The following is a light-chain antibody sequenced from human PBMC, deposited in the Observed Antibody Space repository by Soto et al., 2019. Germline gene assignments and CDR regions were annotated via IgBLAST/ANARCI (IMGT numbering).Light chain of an antibody. CDR1: SSNIGSNY. V-gene: IGLV1-47*01. CDR3: AAWEDSLSGWV. Sequence: QSVLTQPPSASGTPGQRVTISCSGSSSNIGSNYVYWYQQLPGTAPKLLIDRNNQRPSGVPDRFSGSKSVTSASLAISGLRSEEESEYYCAAWEDSLSGWVFGGGTTLTVL. CDR2: RNN. J-gene: IGLJ3*02.